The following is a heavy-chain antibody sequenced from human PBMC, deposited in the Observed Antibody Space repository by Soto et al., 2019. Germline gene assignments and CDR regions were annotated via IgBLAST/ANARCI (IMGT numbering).Heavy chain of an antibody. J-gene: IGHJ4*02. CDR1: GGSSSSYY. CDR2: IYYSGST. Sequence: SETLSLTCTVAGGSSSSYYWSWIRQPPGKGLEWIGYIYYSGSTNYSPSLKSRVTISVDTSRNQFSLKLSSVTAADTAVYYCARGGGQWLVNFDYWGQGTLVTVSS. D-gene: IGHD6-19*01. V-gene: IGHV4-59*01. CDR3: ARGGGQWLVNFDY.